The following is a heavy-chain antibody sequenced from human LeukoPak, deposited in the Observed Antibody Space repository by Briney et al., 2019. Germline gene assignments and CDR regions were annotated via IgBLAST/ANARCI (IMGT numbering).Heavy chain of an antibody. Sequence: SQTLSLTCTVSGGSISSGGYYWSWIRQHPGKGLEWIGYIYYSGSTYYNPSLKSRVTISVDTSKNQFSLKLSSVTAADTAVYYCARGLPATVEVATISNFDYWGQGTLVTVSS. CDR2: IYYSGST. CDR1: GGSISSGGYY. V-gene: IGHV4-31*03. CDR3: ARGLPATVEVATISNFDY. J-gene: IGHJ4*02. D-gene: IGHD5-24*01.